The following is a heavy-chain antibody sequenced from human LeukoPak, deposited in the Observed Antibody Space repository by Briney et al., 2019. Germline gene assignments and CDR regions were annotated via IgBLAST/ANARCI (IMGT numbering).Heavy chain of an antibody. D-gene: IGHD4-17*01. CDR2: INSGTNNI. Sequence: PGGSLRLSCAASGFTFNAYSMNWVRQAPGKGLEWISHINSGTNNIYYADSVKGRFTISRDNAKNSLFLQMNSLRADDTAVYCCARDQNGAGFDSWGQGTLVTVSS. J-gene: IGHJ4*02. CDR3: ARDQNGAGFDS. CDR1: GFTFNAYS. V-gene: IGHV3-48*04.